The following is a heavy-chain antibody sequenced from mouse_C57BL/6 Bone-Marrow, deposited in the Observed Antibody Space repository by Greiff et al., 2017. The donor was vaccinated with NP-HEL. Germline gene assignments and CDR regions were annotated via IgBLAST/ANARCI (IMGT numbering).Heavy chain of an antibody. Sequence: EVKLMESGPGLVKPSQSLSLTCSVTGYSITSGYYWNWIRQFPGNKLEWMGYISYDGSNNYNPSLKNRISITRDTSKNQFFLKLNSVTTEDTATYYCARESSRYGSSYVWFAYWGQGTLVTVSA. V-gene: IGHV3-6*01. D-gene: IGHD1-1*01. CDR3: ARESSRYGSSYVWFAY. CDR1: GYSITSGYY. CDR2: ISYDGSN. J-gene: IGHJ3*01.